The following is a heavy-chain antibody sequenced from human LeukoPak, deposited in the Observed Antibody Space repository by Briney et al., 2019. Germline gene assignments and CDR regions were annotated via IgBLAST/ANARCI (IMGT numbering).Heavy chain of an antibody. V-gene: IGHV4-34*01. CDR2: INHSGST. D-gene: IGHD6-6*01. J-gene: IGHJ4*02. CDR3: ARVLRLVHNY. CDR1: GGSFSGYY. Sequence: SETLSLTCAVYGGSFSGYYWSWIRQPPGKGLEWIGEINHSGSTNYNPSLKSRVTISVDTSKNQFSLKLSSVTAADTAMYYCARVLRLVHNYWGQGTLVTVSS.